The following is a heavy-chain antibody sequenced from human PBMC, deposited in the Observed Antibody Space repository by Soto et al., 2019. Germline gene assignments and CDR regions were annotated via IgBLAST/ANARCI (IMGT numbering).Heavy chain of an antibody. CDR2: ISSTSIYI. V-gene: IGHV3-21*01. CDR3: ASQRDSREGDY. D-gene: IGHD6-25*01. CDR1: GFTFSDNS. J-gene: IGHJ4*02. Sequence: EVQLVESGGGLVKPGGSLRLSCAASGFTFSDNSMKWVRQAPGKGLEWVSSISSTSIYIFYSDSRKGRFTISRDNAKNSLYLHMNSLRAEDTAIYYCASQRDSREGDYWGQGTLVTVSS.